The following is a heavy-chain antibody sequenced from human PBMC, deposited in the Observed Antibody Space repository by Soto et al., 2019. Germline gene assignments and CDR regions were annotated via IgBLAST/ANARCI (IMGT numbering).Heavy chain of an antibody. CDR2: ISYDGSNK. CDR3: ARDQSTYYYDSSGYNNWFDP. CDR1: GFTFSSYA. V-gene: IGHV3-30-3*01. Sequence: GGSLRLSCAASGFTFSSYAMHWVRQAPGKGLEWVSVISYDGSNKYYADSVKGRFTISRDNSKNTLYLQMNSLRAEDTAVYYCARDQSTYYYDSSGYNNWFDPWGQGT. D-gene: IGHD3-22*01. J-gene: IGHJ5*02.